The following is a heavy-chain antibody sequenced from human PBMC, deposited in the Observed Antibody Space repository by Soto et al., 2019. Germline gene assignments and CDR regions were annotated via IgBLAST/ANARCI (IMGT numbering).Heavy chain of an antibody. J-gene: IGHJ5*02. D-gene: IGHD4-17*01. CDR3: AREGLTTANWFDP. Sequence: SETLSLTCTVSGGSISSGDYYWSWIRQPPGKGMEWIGYIYYSGSTYYKPSLKSRVTISVDTSKNQFSLKLSSVTAADTAVYYCAREGLTTANWFDPWGQGTLVTVSS. V-gene: IGHV4-30-4*01. CDR1: GGSISSGDYY. CDR2: IYYSGST.